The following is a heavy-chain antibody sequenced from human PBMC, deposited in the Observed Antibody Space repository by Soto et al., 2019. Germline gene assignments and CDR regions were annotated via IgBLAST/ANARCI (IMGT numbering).Heavy chain of an antibody. D-gene: IGHD3-9*01. CDR3: AKGLFKLDWLLYPFDY. J-gene: IGHJ4*02. V-gene: IGHV3-23*01. CDR2: ISGSGGST. Sequence: GGSLRLSCAASGFTFSSYAMSWVRQAPGKGLEWVSAISGSGGSTYYADSVKGRFTISRDNSKNTLYLQMNSLRAEDTAVYYCAKGLFKLDWLLYPFDYWGQGTLVTVSS. CDR1: GFTFSSYA.